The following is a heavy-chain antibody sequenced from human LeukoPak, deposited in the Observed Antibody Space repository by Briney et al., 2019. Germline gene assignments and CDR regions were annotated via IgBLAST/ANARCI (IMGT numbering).Heavy chain of an antibody. D-gene: IGHD2-2*01. CDR1: GGTFSRYA. CDR3: AGVVTPRYCSTPSCYWKGWFDP. CDR2: IIPIFGTA. V-gene: IGHV1-69*13. Sequence: SVKVSCKASGGTFSRYAMSWVRQAPGQGLEWMGGIIPIFGTASFAQKFQGRVTITADESTGTAYMELSSLRSEDTAVYYCAGVVTPRYCSTPSCYWKGWFDPWGQGTLVTVSS. J-gene: IGHJ5*02.